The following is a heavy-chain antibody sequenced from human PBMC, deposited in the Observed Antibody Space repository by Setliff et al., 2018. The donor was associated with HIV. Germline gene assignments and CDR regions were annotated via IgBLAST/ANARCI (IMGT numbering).Heavy chain of an antibody. CDR1: GLSVGDNY. V-gene: IGHV3-66*01. Sequence: GGSLRLSCVASGLSVGDNYAAWVRLAPGRGLEWVSVIYPGGASFYSDSVKGRFIISRDISANRVYLQMNSLRDDDTAMYYCARDRVISVRGVLRSTFDPWGRGTRVTVSS. CDR3: ARDRVISVRGVLRSTFDP. D-gene: IGHD3-10*01. CDR2: IYPGGAS. J-gene: IGHJ5*02.